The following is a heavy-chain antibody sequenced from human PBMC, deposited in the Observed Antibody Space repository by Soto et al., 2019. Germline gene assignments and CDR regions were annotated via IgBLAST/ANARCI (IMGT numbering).Heavy chain of an antibody. CDR2: IKQDGSEK. CDR3: ARHASGAACDI. Sequence: EVQLVESGGGLGQPGGSLRLSCAASGFTFSSYWMSWVRQAPGKGLEWVANIKQDGSEKYHVDSVKGRFTISRDNAKNSLYLQMNSLRAEDTAVYYGARHASGAACDIWGQGTMVTVSS. J-gene: IGHJ3*02. CDR1: GFTFSSYW. D-gene: IGHD1-26*01. V-gene: IGHV3-7*01.